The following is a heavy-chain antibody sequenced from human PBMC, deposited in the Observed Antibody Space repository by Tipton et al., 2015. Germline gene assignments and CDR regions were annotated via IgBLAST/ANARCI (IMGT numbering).Heavy chain of an antibody. CDR2: ISYSGST. CDR1: GGSISSYY. V-gene: IGHV4-59*01. CDR3: AREVYFDWLLSGYFDY. D-gene: IGHD3-9*01. J-gene: IGHJ4*02. Sequence: TLSLTCTVSGGSISSYYWSWIRQPPGKGLEWIGDISYSGSTNYNPSLKSRVTISVDTSKSQFSLKLSALTAADAAVYYRAREVYFDWLLSGYFDYWGQGTLVTVSS.